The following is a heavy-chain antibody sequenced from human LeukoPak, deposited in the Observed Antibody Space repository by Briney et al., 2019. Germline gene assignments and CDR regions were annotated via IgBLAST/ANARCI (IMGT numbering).Heavy chain of an antibody. CDR1: GYTFSDYF. Sequence: ASVKVSCKASGYTFSDYFLHWVRQAPGQGPEWMGYINPNTGGTDCAQKFQGRVTLSRDTSTSTAYMGLTRLTSDDTAVYYCARAQYDILPGYYRFYYYGIDVWGLGTTVTVSS. CDR3: ARAQYDILPGYYRFYYYGIDV. D-gene: IGHD3-9*01. V-gene: IGHV1-2*02. J-gene: IGHJ6*02. CDR2: INPNTGGT.